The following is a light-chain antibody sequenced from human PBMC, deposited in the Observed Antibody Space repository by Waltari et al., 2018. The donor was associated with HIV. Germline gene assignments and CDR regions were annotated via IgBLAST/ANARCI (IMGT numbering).Light chain of an antibody. CDR3: LVSYSGARV. Sequence: QAVVTQEPSLTVSPGGTVTLPCGSSTGAVTSGHYPYWFQQKPGQAPRTLIYDTNNKHSWTPARFSASLLGGKAALTLSGAQPEDEAEYYCLVSYSGARVFGGGTKLTVL. V-gene: IGLV7-46*01. J-gene: IGLJ2*01. CDR2: DTN. CDR1: TGAVTSGHY.